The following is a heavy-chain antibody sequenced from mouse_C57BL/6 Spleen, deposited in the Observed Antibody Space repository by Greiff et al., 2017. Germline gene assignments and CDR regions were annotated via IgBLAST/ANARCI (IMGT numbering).Heavy chain of an antibody. Sequence: VQLVESGAELAKPGASVKLSCKASGYTFTSYWMHWVKQRPGQGLEWIGYINPSSGYTKYNQKFKGKATLTADKSSSTAYMQLSSLTYEDSAVYYCARSDDYGYYFDYWGQGTTLTVSS. J-gene: IGHJ2*01. V-gene: IGHV1-7*01. CDR3: ARSDDYGYYFDY. D-gene: IGHD2-4*01. CDR2: INPSSGYT. CDR1: GYTFTSYW.